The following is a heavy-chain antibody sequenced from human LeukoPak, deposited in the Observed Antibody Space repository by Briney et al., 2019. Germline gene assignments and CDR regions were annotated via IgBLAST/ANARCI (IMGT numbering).Heavy chain of an antibody. Sequence: SETLSLTCTVSGGSISSGGYYWSWIRQHPGKGLEWIGYIYYSGSTYYNPSLKSRVTISVDTSKNQFSLKLSSVTAADAAVYYCAREPRITMVRGVIIGYFDYWGQGTLVTVSS. J-gene: IGHJ4*02. V-gene: IGHV4-31*03. D-gene: IGHD3-10*01. CDR1: GGSISSGGYY. CDR2: IYYSGST. CDR3: AREPRITMVRGVIIGYFDY.